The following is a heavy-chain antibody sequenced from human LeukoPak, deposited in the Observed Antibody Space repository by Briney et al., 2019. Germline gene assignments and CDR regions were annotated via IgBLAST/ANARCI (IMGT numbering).Heavy chain of an antibody. D-gene: IGHD3-3*01. CDR2: ISSNGGST. J-gene: IGHJ5*02. V-gene: IGHV3-64*01. CDR1: GFTFSSYA. CDR3: ARSITIFRTWFDP. Sequence: GGSLRLSCAASGFTFSSYAMHWVRQAPGKGLEYASAISSNGGSTYYANSVKGRFTISRDNSKNTLYLQMGSLRAEDMAVYYCARSITIFRTWFDPWGQGTLVTVSS.